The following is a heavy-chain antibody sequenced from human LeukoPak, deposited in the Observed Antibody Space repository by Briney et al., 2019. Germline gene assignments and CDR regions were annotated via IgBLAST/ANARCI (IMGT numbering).Heavy chain of an antibody. CDR3: ARGVWGSYYAY. J-gene: IGHJ4*02. V-gene: IGHV3-53*01. CDR2: IYSGGST. Sequence: PGGSLRLSCAASGLTVSSNYMSWVRQAPGKGLEWVSVIYSGGSTYYADSVKGRFTISRDNSKNTLYLQMNSLRAEDTAVYYCARGVWGSYYAYWGQGTLVTVSS. CDR1: GLTVSSNY. D-gene: IGHD3-10*01.